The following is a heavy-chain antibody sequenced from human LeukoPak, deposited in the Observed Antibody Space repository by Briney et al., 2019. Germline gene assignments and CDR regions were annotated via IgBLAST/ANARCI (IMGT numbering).Heavy chain of an antibody. Sequence: PGGSLRLSCAASGFTFSSYAMSWVRQAPGKGLEWVSAISGSGGSTYYADSVKGRFTISRDNSKNTPYLQMNSLRAEDTAVYYCAKATLVRGVITFDYWGQGTLVTVSS. J-gene: IGHJ4*02. V-gene: IGHV3-23*01. CDR1: GFTFSSYA. D-gene: IGHD3-10*01. CDR2: ISGSGGST. CDR3: AKATLVRGVITFDY.